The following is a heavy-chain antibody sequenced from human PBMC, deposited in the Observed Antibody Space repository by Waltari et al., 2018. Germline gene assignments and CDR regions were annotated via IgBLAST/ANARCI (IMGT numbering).Heavy chain of an antibody. CDR3: ARRPGDVTTFDY. CDR2: IYYSGST. V-gene: IGHV4-39*01. D-gene: IGHD4-4*01. J-gene: IGHJ4*02. Sequence: QLQLQESGPGLVKPSETLSLTCTVSGGSISSSSYYWGWIRQPPGKGLEWIGCIYYSGSTYYNPSLKSRVTISVDTSKNQFSLKLSSVTAADTAVYYCARRPGDVTTFDYWGQGTLVTVSS. CDR1: GGSISSSSYY.